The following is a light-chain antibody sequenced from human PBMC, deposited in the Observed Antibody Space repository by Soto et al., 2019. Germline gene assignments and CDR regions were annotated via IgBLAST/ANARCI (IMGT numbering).Light chain of an antibody. J-gene: IGLJ3*02. CDR1: RSNIGSNA. CDR3: AAWDDSLPGWV. Sequence: QSVLTQPPSASAAPGQRVTISCSGSRSNIGSNAVNWYQQLPGTAPKLLIYSNNQRPSGVPDRFSGSKSGTSASLAISGLQSEDEADSFCAAWDDSLPGWVFGGGTKLTVL. V-gene: IGLV1-44*01. CDR2: SNN.